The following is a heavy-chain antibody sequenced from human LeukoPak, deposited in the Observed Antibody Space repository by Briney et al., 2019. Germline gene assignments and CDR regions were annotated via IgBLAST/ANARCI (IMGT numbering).Heavy chain of an antibody. J-gene: IGHJ6*03. CDR3: ARTLRGYCSGGSCYSPVYYYYYMDV. V-gene: IGHV4-34*01. CDR2: INHSGST. Sequence: PSETLSLTCTVSGGSISSYYWSWIRQPPGKGLEWIGEINHSGSTNYNPSLKSRVTISVDTSKNQFSLKLSSVTAADTAVYYCARTLRGYCSGGSCYSPVYYYYYMDVWGKGTTVTVSS. D-gene: IGHD2-15*01. CDR1: GGSISSYY.